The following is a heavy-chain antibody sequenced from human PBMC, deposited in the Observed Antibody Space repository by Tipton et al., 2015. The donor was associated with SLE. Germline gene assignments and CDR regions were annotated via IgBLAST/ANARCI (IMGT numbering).Heavy chain of an antibody. D-gene: IGHD4-23*01. CDR2: GFAGGLT. CDR1: GGSISTTTYF. Sequence: TLSLTCTVSGGSISTTTYFWNWIRQPAGRGLEWIGRGFAGGLTDYNPSLSSRVTMSLDTSKNQFSLKLSAVTAADTAVYYCARDRGGNSSGYFDYWGQGTLVTVSS. J-gene: IGHJ4*02. CDR3: ARDRGGNSSGYFDY. V-gene: IGHV4-61*02.